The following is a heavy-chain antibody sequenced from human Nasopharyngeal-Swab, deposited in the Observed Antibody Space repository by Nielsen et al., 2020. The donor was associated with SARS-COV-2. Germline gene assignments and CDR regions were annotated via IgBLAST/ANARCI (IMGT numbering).Heavy chain of an antibody. Sequence: GGPLRLSRAASGFTFTDYGMHWARQAPGMGLDWVADILYNRETHYADSVKGRFTISRDNSKDTVYLQMNSLRAEDTATYYCARPPYGGYCSSTSCYKDFWGQGTLVIVSS. CDR3: ARPPYGGYCSSTSCYKDF. J-gene: IGHJ4*02. CDR2: ILYNRET. V-gene: IGHV3-33*08. D-gene: IGHD2-2*02. CDR1: GFTFTDYG.